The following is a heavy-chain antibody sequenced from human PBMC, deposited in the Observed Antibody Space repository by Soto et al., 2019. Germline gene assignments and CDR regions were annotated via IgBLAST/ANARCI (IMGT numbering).Heavy chain of an antibody. Sequence: ASVKVSCKASGYTFTSYGISWVRQAPGQGLEWMGWISAYNGNTNYAQKLQGRVTMTTDTSTSTAYMELRSLRSDDTAVYYCARGLGITMVRGADKWFDPWGQGTLVTVS. V-gene: IGHV1-18*01. J-gene: IGHJ5*02. CDR3: ARGLGITMVRGADKWFDP. D-gene: IGHD3-10*01. CDR1: GYTFTSYG. CDR2: ISAYNGNT.